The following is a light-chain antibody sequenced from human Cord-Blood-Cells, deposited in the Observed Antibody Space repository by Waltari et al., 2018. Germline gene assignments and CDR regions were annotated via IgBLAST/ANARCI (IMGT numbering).Light chain of an antibody. CDR3: QQRSNWT. Sequence: EIVLTQSPATLSLSPGERATLSCRASQSVSSYLAWYQQKHGQAPRLLIYDASNRATGIPARFSGSGSGTDFTLTINSLEPEDFAVYYCQQRSNWTFGQGTKVEIK. J-gene: IGKJ1*01. CDR2: DAS. CDR1: QSVSSY. V-gene: IGKV3-11*01.